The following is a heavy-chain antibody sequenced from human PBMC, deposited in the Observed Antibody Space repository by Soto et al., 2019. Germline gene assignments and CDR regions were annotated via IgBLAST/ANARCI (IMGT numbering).Heavy chain of an antibody. CDR3: ARDDVLCDGGRCYWIPLDV. Sequence: EVQLVESGGGLVQPGGSLRLSCAASGFTVSSKYMTWVRQAPGKGLEWVSLIQSGGTTYYADSVKGRFTISRDTSENTLHLQMDSLRVEDTAVYYCARDDVLCDGGRCYWIPLDVCGKVTTGTVSS. J-gene: IGHJ6*04. CDR1: GFTVSSKY. V-gene: IGHV3-66*01. D-gene: IGHD2-15*01. CDR2: IQSGGTT.